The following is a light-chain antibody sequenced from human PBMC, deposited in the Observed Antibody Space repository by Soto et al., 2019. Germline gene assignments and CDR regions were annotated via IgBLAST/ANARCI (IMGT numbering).Light chain of an antibody. CDR2: SAS. V-gene: IGKV1-5*01. Sequence: DIQMTQSPSTLSGSVGDRVTITCRASQTISSWLAWYQQIPGRAPKLLIYSASSLVSGVPPRFRGSASGTEFTLSISSLQREDFATYFCQQSSNIPWTFGQGTKVDI. CDR1: QTISSW. J-gene: IGKJ1*01. CDR3: QQSSNIPWT.